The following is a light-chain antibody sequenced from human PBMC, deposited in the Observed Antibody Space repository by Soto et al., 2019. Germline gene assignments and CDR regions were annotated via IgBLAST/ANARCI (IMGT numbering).Light chain of an antibody. CDR3: TPYPGSNFPVV. Sequence: QSALTQPPSASGSPGQSVTISCTGASSDIGSYNFVSWYQQHPDKAPKLLIYDVTQRPSGVPDRFSGSKSGNAASLTVSGLLAEDEDDYYCTPYPGSNFPVVFGGGTQLTVL. J-gene: IGLJ2*01. CDR2: DVT. V-gene: IGLV2-8*01. CDR1: SSDIGSYNF.